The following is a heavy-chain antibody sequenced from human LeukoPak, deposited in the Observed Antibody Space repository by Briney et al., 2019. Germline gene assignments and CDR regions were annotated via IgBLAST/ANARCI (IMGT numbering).Heavy chain of an antibody. CDR2: INHSGST. Sequence: SETLSLTCNVSGFSLTIGYFWGWIRQPPGKGLEWIGEINHSGSTNYNPSLKSRVTISVDTSKNQFSLKLSSVTAADTAVYYCASATPYSSVNWFDPWGQGTLVTVSS. D-gene: IGHD6-25*01. V-gene: IGHV4-38-2*02. CDR3: ASATPYSSVNWFDP. CDR1: GFSLTIGYF. J-gene: IGHJ5*02.